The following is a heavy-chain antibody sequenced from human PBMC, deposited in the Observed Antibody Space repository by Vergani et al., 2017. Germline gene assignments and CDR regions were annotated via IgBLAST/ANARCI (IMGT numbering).Heavy chain of an antibody. J-gene: IGHJ3*02. CDR3: ASDHRDYNNYPGTFDI. CDR1: GFSFSYHY. CDR2: ISNSGNTI. V-gene: IGHV3-11*01. D-gene: IGHD5-24*01. Sequence: QVQLVESGGGLVKPGGSLRLSCAASGFSFSYHYMTWIRQAPGKGLEWVSYISNSGNTIEYADSVKGRFSISRDNAKSSLFLQMDSLRAEDTAVYYCASDHRDYNNYPGTFDIWGQGSMVTVSS.